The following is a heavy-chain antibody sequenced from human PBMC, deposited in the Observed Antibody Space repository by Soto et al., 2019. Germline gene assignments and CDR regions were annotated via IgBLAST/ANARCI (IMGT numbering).Heavy chain of an antibody. CDR2: IWYDGSNK. D-gene: IGHD3-9*01. V-gene: IGHV3-33*01. J-gene: IGHJ4*02. CDR1: GFTFSSYG. Sequence: GGSLRLSCAASGFTFSSYGMHWVRQAPGKGLEWVAVIWYDGSNKYYADSVKGRFTISRDNSKNTLYLQMNSLRAEDTAVYYCARGTYYDILTGYYKGFDYWGQGTLVTVSS. CDR3: ARGTYYDILTGYYKGFDY.